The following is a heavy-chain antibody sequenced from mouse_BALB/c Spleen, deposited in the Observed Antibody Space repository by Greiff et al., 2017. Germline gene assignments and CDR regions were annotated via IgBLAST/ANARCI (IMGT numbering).Heavy chain of an antibody. J-gene: IGHJ4*01. CDR1: GYTFTDYA. CDR3: ARSPYYGYYYAIDY. CDR2: ISTYYGNT. V-gene: IGHV1-67*01. D-gene: IGHD2-9*01. Sequence: QVQLKQSGPELVRPGVSVKISCKGSGYTFTDYAMHWVKQSHAKSLEWIGVISTYYGNTNYNQKFKGKATMTVDKSSSTAYMELARLTSEDSAIYYCARSPYYGYYYAIDYWGQGTSVTVSA.